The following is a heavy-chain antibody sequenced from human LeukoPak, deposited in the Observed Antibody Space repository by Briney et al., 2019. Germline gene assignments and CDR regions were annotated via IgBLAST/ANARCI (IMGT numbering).Heavy chain of an antibody. D-gene: IGHD7-27*01. Sequence: GGSLRLSCAPSGFSLSGYGMHCVPQVPGKGLEWVAFIRYDGITKFYIDSVKGRFAISRDNSKNTLSLQMNSLRTEDRAVYYCAKDQRGNYFDYWGQGTLVTVSS. J-gene: IGHJ4*02. V-gene: IGHV3-30*02. CDR2: IRYDGITK. CDR3: AKDQRGNYFDY. CDR1: GFSLSGYG.